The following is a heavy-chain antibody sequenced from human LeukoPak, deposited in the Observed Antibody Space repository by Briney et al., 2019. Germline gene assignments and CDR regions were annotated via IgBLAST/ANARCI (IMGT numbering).Heavy chain of an antibody. V-gene: IGHV3-30*18. D-gene: IGHD6-19*01. J-gene: IGHJ4*02. CDR3: AKDRGTVADYLDY. CDR1: GFTFSSYG. CDR2: ISYDGSNK. Sequence: GGSLRLSCAASGFTFSSYGMHWVRQAPGKGLEWVAVISYDGSNKYYADSVKGRFTISRDNSKNTLYLQMNSLRAEDTAVYYCAKDRGTVADYLDYWGQGTLVTVSS.